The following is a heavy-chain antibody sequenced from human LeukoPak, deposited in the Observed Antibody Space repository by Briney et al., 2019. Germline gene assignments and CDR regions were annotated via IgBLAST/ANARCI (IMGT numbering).Heavy chain of an antibody. CDR2: INPSGGST. Sequence: ASVKVSCKASGYTFTGYYMHWVRQAPGQGLEWMGIINPSGGSTSYAQKFQGRVTMTRDTSTSTVYMELSSLRSGDTAVYYCARDASSSWYVGYWGQGTLVTVSS. D-gene: IGHD6-13*01. CDR1: GYTFTGYY. V-gene: IGHV1-46*01. J-gene: IGHJ4*02. CDR3: ARDASSSWYVGY.